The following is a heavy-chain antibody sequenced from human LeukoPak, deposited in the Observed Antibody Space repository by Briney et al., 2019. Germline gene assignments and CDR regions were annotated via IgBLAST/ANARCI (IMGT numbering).Heavy chain of an antibody. J-gene: IGHJ6*02. CDR2: INNVGSST. CDR3: ARGLHYGMDV. CDR1: GFTFSTYW. V-gene: IGHV3-74*01. Sequence: GGSLRLSCAASGFTFSTYWMHWVRQVPGKGLVWVSRINNVGSSTTYADSVKGRFTISRDNAKNTLYLQMNSLRVEDTAVYYCARGLHYGMDVWGQGTTVTVSS.